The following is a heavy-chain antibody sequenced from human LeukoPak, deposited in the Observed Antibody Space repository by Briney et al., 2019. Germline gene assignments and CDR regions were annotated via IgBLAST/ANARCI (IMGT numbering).Heavy chain of an antibody. J-gene: IGHJ4*02. D-gene: IGHD1-14*01. CDR2: IGPTGSDR. V-gene: IGHV3-21*06. CDR1: GLTFSTSG. Sequence: GGSLRLSCTASGLTFSTSGFNWVCQAPGKGLEWVASIGPTGSDRYHADSIKGRFTISRDNANNFLYLQMNSLRAEDTAVYYCATETNGRHYDYWGQGTLLTVSS. CDR3: ATETNGRHYDY.